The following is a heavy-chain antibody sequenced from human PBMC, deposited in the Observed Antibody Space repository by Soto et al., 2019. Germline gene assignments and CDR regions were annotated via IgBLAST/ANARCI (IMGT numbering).Heavy chain of an antibody. D-gene: IGHD6-19*01. V-gene: IGHV3-23*01. CDR3: AKLPKIPRYSSGWTA. J-gene: IGHJ5*02. Sequence: PGGSLRLSCAASGFTFSSYAMSWVRQAPGKGLEWVSAISGSGGSTYYADSVKGRFTISRDNSKNTLYLQMNSLRAEDTAVYYCAKLPKIPRYSSGWTAWGQGTLVTVSS. CDR1: GFTFSSYA. CDR2: ISGSGGST.